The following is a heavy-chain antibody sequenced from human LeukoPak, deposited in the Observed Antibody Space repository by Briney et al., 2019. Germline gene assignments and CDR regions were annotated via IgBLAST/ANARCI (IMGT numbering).Heavy chain of an antibody. D-gene: IGHD1-1*01. CDR3: ARAPRWGTYYFDY. V-gene: IGHV4-59*01. J-gene: IGHJ4*02. Sequence: SETLSLTCTVSGGPISSYYWSWIRQPPGKGLEWIGYIYYSGSTNYNPSLKSRVTISVDTSKNQFSLKLSSVTAADTAVYYCARAPRWGTYYFDYWGQGTLVTVPS. CDR2: IYYSGST. CDR1: GGPISSYY.